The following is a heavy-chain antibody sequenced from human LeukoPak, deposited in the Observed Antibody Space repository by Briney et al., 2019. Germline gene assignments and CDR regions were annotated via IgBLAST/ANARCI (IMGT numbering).Heavy chain of an antibody. J-gene: IGHJ1*01. CDR2: FDPDDGET. Sequence: ASVKVSCKVSGYTLTELSMHWVRQAPGKGHAWMGGFDPDDGETIYAQKFQGRVTMTEDTSTDTAYMELSSLRSEDTAVYYCATAITMRVVGEKYFQHWGQGTLVTVSS. D-gene: IGHD3-22*01. CDR1: GYTLTELS. CDR3: ATAITMRVVGEKYFQH. V-gene: IGHV1-24*01.